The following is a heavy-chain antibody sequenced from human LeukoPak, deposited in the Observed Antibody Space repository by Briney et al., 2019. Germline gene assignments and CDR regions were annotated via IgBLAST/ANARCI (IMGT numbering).Heavy chain of an antibody. Sequence: GGSLRLSCAASGFTFSSYGMHWVRQAPGMGLEWVAKIKQGGSEKYYVDSVKGRFTVSRDNAKNSLYLQMNTLRAEDTALYYCARVSYYPHDAFDIWGQGTTVTVSS. J-gene: IGHJ3*02. CDR1: GFTFSSYG. D-gene: IGHD2-8*01. CDR3: ARVSYYPHDAFDI. CDR2: IKQGGSEK. V-gene: IGHV3-7*01.